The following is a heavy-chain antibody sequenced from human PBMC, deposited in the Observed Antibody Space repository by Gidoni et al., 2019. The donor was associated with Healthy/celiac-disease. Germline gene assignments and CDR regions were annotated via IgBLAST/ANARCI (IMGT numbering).Heavy chain of an antibody. CDR2: ISGSGGST. D-gene: IGHD4-17*01. CDR1: GFTFSSYA. V-gene: IGHV3-23*01. CDR3: AKGPPPVTTGGDYYGMDV. J-gene: IGHJ6*02. Sequence: EVQLLESGGGLVQPGGSLRLSCAASGFTFSSYAMSWVRQAPGKGLEWVSAISGSGGSTYYADSVKGRFTISRDNSKNTLYLQMNSLRAEDTAVYYCAKGPPPVTTGGDYYGMDVWGQGTTVTVSS.